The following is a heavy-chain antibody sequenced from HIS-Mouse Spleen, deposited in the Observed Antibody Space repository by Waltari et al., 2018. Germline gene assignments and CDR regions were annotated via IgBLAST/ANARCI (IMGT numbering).Heavy chain of an antibody. D-gene: IGHD4-17*01. Sequence: EVQLVESGGGLVQPGGSLRLSCAASGFTFSSYWMHWVRQAPGKGRVWGSVNKSRWGDPNYPDCVEGRCTISRTNAKNTLYLQMNSLGAEDTAVYYCARDGGGDYGDYVRAPEYFQHWGQGTLVTVSS. V-gene: IGHV3-74*01. J-gene: IGHJ1*01. CDR2: NKSRWGDP. CDR1: GFTFSSYW. CDR3: ARDGGGDYGDYVRAPEYFQH.